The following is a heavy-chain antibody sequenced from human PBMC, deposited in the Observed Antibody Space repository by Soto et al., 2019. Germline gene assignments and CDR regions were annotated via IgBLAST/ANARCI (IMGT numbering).Heavy chain of an antibody. Sequence: QVQLQESGPGLVKPSQTLSLTCTVSGGSISSGGYYWSWIRQHPGKGLEWIGYIYYSGSTYYNPSPKRRVTISVDTSKNQFSLKLSSVTAADTAVYYCARGDYGDWYFDLWGRGTLVTVSS. V-gene: IGHV4-31*03. D-gene: IGHD4-17*01. CDR3: ARGDYGDWYFDL. CDR2: IYYSGST. CDR1: GGSISSGGYY. J-gene: IGHJ2*01.